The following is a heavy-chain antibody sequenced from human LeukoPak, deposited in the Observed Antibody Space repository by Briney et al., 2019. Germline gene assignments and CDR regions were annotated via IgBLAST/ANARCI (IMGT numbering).Heavy chain of an antibody. Sequence: GGSLRLSCAASGFTFSSYSMNWVRQAPGKGLEWVSTINDNSRSIFYTDSLKGRFTVSRDNAKNSLYLQMNSLRAEDTAVYYCAKSVNSYYDWFDPWGQGTLVIVSS. CDR3: AKSVNSYYDWFDP. CDR2: INDNSRSI. D-gene: IGHD3-22*01. V-gene: IGHV3-21*01. CDR1: GFTFSSYS. J-gene: IGHJ5*02.